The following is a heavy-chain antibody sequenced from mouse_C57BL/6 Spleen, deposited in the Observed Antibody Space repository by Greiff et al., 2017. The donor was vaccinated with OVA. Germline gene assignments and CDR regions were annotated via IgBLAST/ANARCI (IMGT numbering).Heavy chain of an antibody. CDR1: GFTFTDYY. J-gene: IGHJ2*01. CDR2: IRNKANGYTT. D-gene: IGHD1-1*01. Sequence: EVQLVESGGGLVQPGGSLSLSCAASGFTFTDYYMSWVRQPPGKALEWLGFIRNKANGYTTEYSASVKGRFTISRDNSQSILYLQMNALRAEDSATYYCARSGHYHGSSYVDYWGQGTTLTVSS. V-gene: IGHV7-3*01. CDR3: ARSGHYHGSSYVDY.